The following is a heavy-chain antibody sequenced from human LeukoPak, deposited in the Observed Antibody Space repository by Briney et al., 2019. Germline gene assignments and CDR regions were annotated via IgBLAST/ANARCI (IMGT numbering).Heavy chain of an antibody. CDR1: GFTFSSYG. Sequence: PGRSLRLSCAASGFTFSSYGMHWVRQAPGKGLEWVAVISYDGSKEYYADSVKGRFTVSRDNSKNTLYLQMNSLRDEDTAVYYCAKDEDYGDYLNWWDPWGQGTLVTVSS. J-gene: IGHJ5*02. V-gene: IGHV3-30*18. D-gene: IGHD4-17*01. CDR2: ISYDGSKE. CDR3: AKDEDYGDYLNWWDP.